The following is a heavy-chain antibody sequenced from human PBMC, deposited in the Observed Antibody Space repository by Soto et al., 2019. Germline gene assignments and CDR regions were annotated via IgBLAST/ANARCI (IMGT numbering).Heavy chain of an antibody. CDR3: GRDGSHYDFWSGYYSWFDP. J-gene: IGHJ5*02. CDR2: IYYSGST. Sequence: SETLSLTCTVSGGSISSYYWSWIRQPPGKGLEWIGYIYYSGSTNYNPSLKSRVTISVDTSKNQFSLKLSSVTAADTAVYYCGRDGSHYDFWSGYYSWFDPWGQGTLVTVSS. V-gene: IGHV4-59*01. D-gene: IGHD3-3*01. CDR1: GGSISSYY.